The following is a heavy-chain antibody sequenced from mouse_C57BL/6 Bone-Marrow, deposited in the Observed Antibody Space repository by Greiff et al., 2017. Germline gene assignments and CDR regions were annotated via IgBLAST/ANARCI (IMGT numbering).Heavy chain of an antibody. Sequence: QVQLQQSGAELVKPGASVKLSCKASGYTFTSYWMHWVKQRPGQGLEWIGMIHPNSGSTNYNEKFKSKATLTVDKSSSTAYMQLSSLTSEDSAVYYCASYYGSIYFDYWGQGTTLTVSS. CDR2: IHPNSGST. CDR3: ASYYGSIYFDY. V-gene: IGHV1-64*01. CDR1: GYTFTSYW. D-gene: IGHD1-1*01. J-gene: IGHJ2*01.